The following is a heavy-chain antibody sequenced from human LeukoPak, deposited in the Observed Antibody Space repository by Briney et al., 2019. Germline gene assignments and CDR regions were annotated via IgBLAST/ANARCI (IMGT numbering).Heavy chain of an antibody. V-gene: IGHV3-11*06. D-gene: IGHD6-13*01. J-gene: IGHJ3*02. CDR3: ARDISLAAAPPRAFDI. Sequence: GGSLGLSCAASGFTFSDYYMSWIRQAPGKGLEWVSSISSSSSYIYYADSVKGRFTISRDNARNSLYLQMNSLRAEDTAVYYCARDISLAAAPPRAFDIWGQGTMVTVSS. CDR2: ISSSSSYI. CDR1: GFTFSDYY.